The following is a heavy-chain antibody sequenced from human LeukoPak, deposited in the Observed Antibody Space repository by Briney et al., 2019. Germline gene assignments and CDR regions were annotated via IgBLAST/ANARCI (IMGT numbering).Heavy chain of an antibody. CDR2: ITSSSSYI. J-gene: IGHJ4*02. V-gene: IGHV3-21*01. Sequence: GGSLRLSCAASGFTFNSYSMNWIRQAPGKGLEWVSSITSSSSYIKYSDSVKGRFTISRDNARSSLYLQMNSLRAEDTAVYYCARDSLFYYFDYWGQGTLVTVSS. CDR1: GFTFNSYS. CDR3: ARDSLFYYFDY.